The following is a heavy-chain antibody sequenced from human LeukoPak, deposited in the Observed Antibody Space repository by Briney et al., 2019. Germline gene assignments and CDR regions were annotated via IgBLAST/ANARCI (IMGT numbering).Heavy chain of an antibody. V-gene: IGHV3-30*18. CDR2: ISYDGSNK. J-gene: IGHJ4*02. D-gene: IGHD3-3*01. CDR1: GFTFSSYS. CDR3: AKDFWSGYYRMYYFDY. Sequence: GGSLRLSCAASGFTFSSYSMNWVRQAPGKGLEWVAVISYDGSNKYYADSVKGRFTISRDNSKNTLYLQMNSLRAEDTAVYYCAKDFWSGYYRMYYFDYWGQGTLVTVSS.